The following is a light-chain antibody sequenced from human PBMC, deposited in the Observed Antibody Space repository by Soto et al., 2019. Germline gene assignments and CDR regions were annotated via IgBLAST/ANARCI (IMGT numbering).Light chain of an antibody. CDR2: GAS. CDR1: QSLSSNY. CDR3: QRFGTSPPWT. Sequence: EIVLTQSPGTLSLSPGERATLSCRASQSLSSNYLAWYQQKPGQAPRLLIYGASNRAAGIPDRFSGGGSGTDFTLTISRLEPEDFAVYYCQRFGTSPPWTFGQGTKVDIK. V-gene: IGKV3-20*01. J-gene: IGKJ1*01.